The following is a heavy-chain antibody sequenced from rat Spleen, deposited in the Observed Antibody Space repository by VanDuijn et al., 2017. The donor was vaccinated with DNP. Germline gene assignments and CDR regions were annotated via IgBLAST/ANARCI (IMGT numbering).Heavy chain of an antibody. V-gene: IGHV2-32*01. CDR1: GFSLIIFH. CDR2: MWSDGAT. D-gene: IGHD2-2*01. CDR3: ARGIPDFDY. Sequence: QVQLRESGPGLVQPSKTLSLTCTASGFSLIIFHVHWVRQPPGKGLEWMGVMWSDGATSSNSALKSRLSISRDTSKSQVFLKMNSLQTEDTATYYCARGIPDFDYWGQGVMVTVSS. J-gene: IGHJ2*01.